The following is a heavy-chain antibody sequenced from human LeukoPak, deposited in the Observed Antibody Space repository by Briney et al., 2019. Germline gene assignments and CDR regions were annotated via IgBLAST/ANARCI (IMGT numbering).Heavy chain of an antibody. D-gene: IGHD6-13*01. V-gene: IGHV3-23*01. Sequence: GGSLRLSCAPSGFTFSSYAISCVCHAPGKGPEWVSAISGSGGSTYYADSVKGRFTISRDNSKNTLYLQMNSLRAEDTAVYYCAKGSPREQQLGKLNWFDPWGQGTLVTVSS. CDR2: ISGSGGST. CDR3: AKGSPREQQLGKLNWFDP. CDR1: GFTFSSYA. J-gene: IGHJ5*02.